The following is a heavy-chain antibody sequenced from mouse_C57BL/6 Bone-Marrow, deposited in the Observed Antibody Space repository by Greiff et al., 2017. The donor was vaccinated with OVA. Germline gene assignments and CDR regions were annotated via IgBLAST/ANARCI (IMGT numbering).Heavy chain of an antibody. J-gene: IGHJ1*03. CDR2: IYPRSGNT. V-gene: IGHV1-81*01. D-gene: IGHD2-4*01. Sequence: QVQLQQSGAELARPGASVKLSCKASGYTFTSYGISWVKQRTGQGLEWIGEIYPRSGNTYYNEKLKGKATLNADKSSSTAYMELRSLTSEDSAVYFCASIYYEYFDVWGTGTTVTVSS. CDR1: GYTFTSYG. CDR3: ASIYYEYFDV.